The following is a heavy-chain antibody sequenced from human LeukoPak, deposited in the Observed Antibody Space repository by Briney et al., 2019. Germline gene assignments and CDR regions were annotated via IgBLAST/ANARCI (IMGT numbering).Heavy chain of an antibody. CDR2: IIPILGIA. D-gene: IGHD2-15*01. Sequence: ASVKVSCKASGGTFSSYANSWVRQAPGQGLEWMGRIIPILGIANYAQKFQGRVTITADKSTSTAYMELSSLRSEDTAVYYCARGIVVVVAATATAPYGMDVWGQGTTVTVSS. CDR1: GGTFSSYA. V-gene: IGHV1-69*04. CDR3: ARGIVVVVAATATAPYGMDV. J-gene: IGHJ6*02.